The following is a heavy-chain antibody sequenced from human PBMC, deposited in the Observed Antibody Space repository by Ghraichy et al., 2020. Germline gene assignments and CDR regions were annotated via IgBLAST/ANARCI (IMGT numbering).Heavy chain of an antibody. CDR2: IDINGNT. CDR1: GFTFSTSD. V-gene: IGHV3-13*01. Sequence: GGSLRLSCAASGFTFSTSDMHWVRQDAGKGLEWVSAIDINGNTFYPDSVRGRFIISRANAQNSLYLQMNNLRAGDTGVYYCARARTVNDDALNIWGQGTKVTVSS. J-gene: IGHJ3*02. CDR3: ARARTVNDDALNI. D-gene: IGHD4-11*01.